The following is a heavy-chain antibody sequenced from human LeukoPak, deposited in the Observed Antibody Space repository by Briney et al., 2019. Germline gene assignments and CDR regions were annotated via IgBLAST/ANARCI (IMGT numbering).Heavy chain of an antibody. CDR2: IWSDGSSD. J-gene: IGHJ6*02. Sequence: GGSLRLSCVASGFVFSDYGMHWVRQAPGMGLEWVAVIWSDGSSDRYAASVKGRFTISKDNSWNTLYLQMSSLRDDDTAVYYCARGQSPSFYDMDVWGQGTTVIVS. D-gene: IGHD3-16*02. CDR1: GFVFSDYG. V-gene: IGHV3-33*01. CDR3: ARGQSPSFYDMDV.